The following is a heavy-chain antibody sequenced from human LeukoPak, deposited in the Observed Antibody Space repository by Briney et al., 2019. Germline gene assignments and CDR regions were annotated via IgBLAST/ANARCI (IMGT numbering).Heavy chain of an antibody. D-gene: IGHD3-22*01. V-gene: IGHV3-21*01. J-gene: IGHJ4*02. CDR3: ASANWNYYDSSGPLDY. CDR2: ISSSSSYI. Sequence: GGSLRLSCAASGFTFSSYSMTWVRQAPGKGLEWVSSISSSSSYIYYADSVEGRFTISRDNAKNSLYLQMNSLRAEDTAVYYCASANWNYYDSSGPLDYWGQGTLVTVSS. CDR1: GFTFSSYS.